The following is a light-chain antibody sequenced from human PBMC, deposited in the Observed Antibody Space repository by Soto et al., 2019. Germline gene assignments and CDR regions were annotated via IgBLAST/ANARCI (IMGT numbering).Light chain of an antibody. Sequence: EIVLTQSPGTLSLSPGERATLSCRASQSVSSSYFAWYQQKPGQAPRLLIYGASKRATGIPDRFSGSGSGTDFTLTIRRLEPEDFAVYYCQQYMCSGTFGQGTKVEIK. CDR3: QQYMCSGT. V-gene: IGKV3-20*01. CDR2: GAS. CDR1: QSVSSSY. J-gene: IGKJ1*01.